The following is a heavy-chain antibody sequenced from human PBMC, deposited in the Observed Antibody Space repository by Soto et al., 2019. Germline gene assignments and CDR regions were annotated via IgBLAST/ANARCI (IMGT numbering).Heavy chain of an antibody. J-gene: IGHJ6*02. CDR3: ARHPSRRYYDSSGYYYPLVYGMDV. Sequence: PSETLSLTCAVYGGSGGSFSGYYWSWIRQPPGKGLEWIGEINHSGSTNYNPSLKSRVTISVDTSKNQFSLKLSSVTAADTAVYYCARHPSRRYYDSSGYYYPLVYGMDVWGQGTTVTVSS. V-gene: IGHV4-34*01. CDR1: GGSGGSFSGYY. CDR2: INHSGST. D-gene: IGHD3-22*01.